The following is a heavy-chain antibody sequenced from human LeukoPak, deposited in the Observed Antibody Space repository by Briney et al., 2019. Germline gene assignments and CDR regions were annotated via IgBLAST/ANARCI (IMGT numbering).Heavy chain of an antibody. V-gene: IGHV3-48*03. CDR3: ARGSSSSPAANYYFYYYIDV. CDR2: ISSSGRTI. Sequence: PGGSLRLSCTASGFTFSSYGMNWVRQAPGKGLEWVSHISSSGRTIYYADSVKGRLTISRGNAENSLYLQMSSLRAEDTAVYYCARGSSSSPAANYYFYYYIDVWGKGTTATVS. D-gene: IGHD6-6*01. J-gene: IGHJ6*03. CDR1: GFTFSSYG.